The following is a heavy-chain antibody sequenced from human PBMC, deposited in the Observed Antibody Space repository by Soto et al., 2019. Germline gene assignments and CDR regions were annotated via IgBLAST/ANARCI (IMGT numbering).Heavy chain of an antibody. CDR3: AKDRSTMVRGVISRYFDL. J-gene: IGHJ2*01. Sequence: PGGSLRVYCAASGFTFSSYSMSWVSPAPGEGLEWVSAISGSGGSTYYADSVKGRFTISRDNSKNPLYLQMNSLRAEDTAVYYCAKDRSTMVRGVISRYFDLWGRGTLVTVSS. CDR2: ISGSGGST. D-gene: IGHD3-10*01. V-gene: IGHV3-23*01. CDR1: GFTFSSYS.